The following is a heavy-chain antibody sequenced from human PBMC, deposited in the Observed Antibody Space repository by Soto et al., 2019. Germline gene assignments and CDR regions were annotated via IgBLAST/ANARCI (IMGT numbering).Heavy chain of an antibody. V-gene: IGHV4-59*08. CDR1: GGSISSCY. CDR2: IYYSGST. CDR3: ARQMAYDFWSGYQQYNWFDP. Sequence: LSLTCTVSGGSISSCYWSWIRQPPGKGLEWIGYIYYSGSTNYNPSLKSRVTISVDTSKNQFSLKLSSVTAADTAVYYCARQMAYDFWSGYQQYNWFDPWGQGTLVTVSS. D-gene: IGHD3-3*01. J-gene: IGHJ5*02.